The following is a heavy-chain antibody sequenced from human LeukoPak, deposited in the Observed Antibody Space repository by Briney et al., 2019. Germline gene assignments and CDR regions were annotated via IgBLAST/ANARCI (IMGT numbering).Heavy chain of an antibody. V-gene: IGHV1-24*01. CDR3: TRRSGGTGTTLGY. CDR2: FDPEDGET. Sequence: ASVKVSCKVSGYTLTESSMHWVRQAPGKGVEWMGGFDPEDGETIYAQKSQGRITITRNTSISTAYMELSSLRYEDTAVYYCTRRSGGTGTTLGYWGQGTLVTVSS. CDR1: GYTLTESS. D-gene: IGHD1-1*01. J-gene: IGHJ4*02.